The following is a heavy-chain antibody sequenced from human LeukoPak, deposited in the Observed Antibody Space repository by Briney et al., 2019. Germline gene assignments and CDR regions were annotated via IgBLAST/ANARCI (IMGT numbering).Heavy chain of an antibody. CDR2: ISSSSSYI. CDR1: GFTFSSYS. Sequence: PGGSLRLSCAASGFTFSSYSMNWVRQAPGKGLEWVSSISSSSSYIYYADSVKGRFTISRDNAKNSLYLQMNSLRAEDTAVYYCARDEGAAAGTTLFDYWGQGTLVTVSS. V-gene: IGHV3-21*01. J-gene: IGHJ4*02. CDR3: ARDEGAAAGTTLFDY. D-gene: IGHD6-13*01.